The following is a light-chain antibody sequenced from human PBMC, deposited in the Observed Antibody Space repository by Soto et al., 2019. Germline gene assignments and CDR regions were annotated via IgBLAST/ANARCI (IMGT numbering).Light chain of an antibody. J-gene: IGKJ1*01. CDR1: QSVSSN. V-gene: IGKV3-15*01. CDR2: GAS. Sequence: EIVMTQSPATLSMSLGERATLSCRASQSVSSNLAWYQQKPGQAPRLLIYGASTRATGIPARFSGSGSGTEFTLTISSLQSEDSAVYYCQQYSIWRTFGQGTKVDIK. CDR3: QQYSIWRT.